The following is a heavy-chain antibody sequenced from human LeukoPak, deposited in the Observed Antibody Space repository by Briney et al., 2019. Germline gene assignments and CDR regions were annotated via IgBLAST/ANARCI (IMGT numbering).Heavy chain of an antibody. CDR1: GYTFTGYY. CDR2: INPNSGAT. J-gene: IGHJ4*02. Sequence: ASVKVSCKASGYTFTGYYMHWVRQAPGQGLEWMGWINPNSGATNYALEFQGRVTMTRDTSITTAYMELSRLRSDDTAVYYCAVLKYPVAWGQGTLVTVSS. D-gene: IGHD3-3*01. V-gene: IGHV1-2*02. CDR3: AVLKYPVA.